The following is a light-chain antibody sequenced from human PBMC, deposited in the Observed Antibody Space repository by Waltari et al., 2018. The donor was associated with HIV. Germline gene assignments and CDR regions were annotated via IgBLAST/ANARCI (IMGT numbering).Light chain of an antibody. V-gene: IGLV2-14*03. J-gene: IGLJ3*02. CDR3: STHTADDTLA. CDR2: QIT. Sequence: QSALTQPASVSGSPGQSVTISCPGTTSDFGPYNFVSWYPQHPGNVPKVLIYQITSRPSGVPHRFSASRSGNTASLTISGLQAEDEAVYYCSTHTADDTLAFGGGTKLTVL. CDR1: TSDFGPYNF.